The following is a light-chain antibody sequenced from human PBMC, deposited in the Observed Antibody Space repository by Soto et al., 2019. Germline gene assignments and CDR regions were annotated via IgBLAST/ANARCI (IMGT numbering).Light chain of an antibody. V-gene: IGLV1-51*01. Sequence: QAVVTQPPSVSAAPGQKVTISCSGSSSNIGNNYVSWYQQLPGTAPKLLIYDNNKRPSGIPDRFSGSKSGTSATLGITGLQTGDEADYYCGTWDSSLSAGQVFGTGTKLTVL. J-gene: IGLJ1*01. CDR2: DNN. CDR1: SSNIGNNY. CDR3: GTWDSSLSAGQV.